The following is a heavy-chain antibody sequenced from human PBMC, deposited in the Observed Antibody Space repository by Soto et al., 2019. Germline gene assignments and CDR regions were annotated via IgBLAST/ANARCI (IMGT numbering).Heavy chain of an antibody. CDR2: IYYSGST. V-gene: IGHV4-31*11. CDR3: ARATKGIAAAGTFS. CDR1: GGSGSRGRYY. D-gene: IGHD6-13*01. Sequence: PSETLSRTGDLSGGSGSRGRYYSSWFRQHPGKGLEWIGYIYYSGSTYYNPSLKSRVTISVDTSKNQFSLKLSSVTAADTAVYYCARATKGIAAAGTFSWGQGTLVTVSS. J-gene: IGHJ5*02.